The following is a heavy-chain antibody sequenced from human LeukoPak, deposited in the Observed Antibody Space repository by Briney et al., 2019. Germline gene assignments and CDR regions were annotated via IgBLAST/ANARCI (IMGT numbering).Heavy chain of an antibody. V-gene: IGHV4-59*01. CDR1: GGSISSYY. J-gene: IGHJ3*02. CDR3: ARPKLSLRFAYAFDI. CDR2: IYYSGST. D-gene: IGHD3-3*01. Sequence: SETLSLTCTVSGGSISSYYWSWIRQPPGKGLEWIGYIYYSGSTNYNPSLKSRVTISVDTSKNQFSLKLSSVTAADTAVYYCARPKLSLRFAYAFDIWGQGTMVTVSS.